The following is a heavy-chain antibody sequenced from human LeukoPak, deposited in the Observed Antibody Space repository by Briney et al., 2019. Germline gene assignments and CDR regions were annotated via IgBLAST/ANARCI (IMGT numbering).Heavy chain of an antibody. J-gene: IGHJ6*02. D-gene: IGHD5-18*01. CDR2: IIPIFGTA. V-gene: IGHV1-69*13. CDR1: GGTFSSYA. Sequence: ASAKVSCKASGGTFSSYAISWVRQAPGQGLEWMGGIIPIFGTANYAQKFQGRVTITADESTSTAYMELSSLRSEDTAVYYCARVWGYSYGYDRDYYYYGMDVWGQGTTVTVSS. CDR3: ARVWGYSYGYDRDYYYYGMDV.